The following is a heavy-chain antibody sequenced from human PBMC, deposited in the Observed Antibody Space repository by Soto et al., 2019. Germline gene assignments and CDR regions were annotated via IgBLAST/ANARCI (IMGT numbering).Heavy chain of an antibody. CDR1: GYTFSGYA. J-gene: IGHJ4*02. D-gene: IGHD4-17*01. V-gene: IGHV1-18*01. CDR2: ISAYNGNT. CDR3: ARPFGDYGDYAWSLRY. Sequence: QFQLVQSGAEVKKPGASVKVACKASGYTFSGYAMGWVRQAPGQGLEWMGWISAYNGNTDYAQKFQGRVTMTTDTSTSTAYMELRSLTSDDTAVYYCARPFGDYGDYAWSLRYWGQGTLVTVSS.